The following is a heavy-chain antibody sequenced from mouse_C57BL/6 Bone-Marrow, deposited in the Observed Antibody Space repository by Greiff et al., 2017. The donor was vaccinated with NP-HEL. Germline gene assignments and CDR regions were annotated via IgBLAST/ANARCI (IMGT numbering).Heavy chain of an antibody. J-gene: IGHJ3*01. V-gene: IGHV1-53*01. D-gene: IGHD1-1*01. CDR1: GYTFTSYW. Sequence: QVQLKQPGTELVKPGASVKLSCKASGYTFTSYWMHWVKQRPGQGLEWIGNINPSNGGTNYNEKFKSKATLTVDKSSSTAYMQLSSLTSEDSAVYYGARAVYYYGSSPLVYWGQGTLVTVSA. CDR3: ARAVYYYGSSPLVY. CDR2: INPSNGGT.